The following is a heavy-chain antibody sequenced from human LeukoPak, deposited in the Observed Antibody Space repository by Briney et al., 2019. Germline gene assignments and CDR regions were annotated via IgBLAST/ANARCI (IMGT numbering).Heavy chain of an antibody. D-gene: IGHD1-26*01. J-gene: IGHJ4*02. CDR1: GFDLSTYT. CDR3: ARGGGIVGTTHFDY. V-gene: IGHV3-21*01. CDR2: ISSSSDYI. Sequence: GGSLRLSCVASGFDLSTYTMNWVRQAPGKGLEWVSYISSSSDYIYYADSVKGRFTISRDNAKNSLYLQMNSLRAEDTAVYYCARGGGIVGTTHFDYWGQGTLVTVSS.